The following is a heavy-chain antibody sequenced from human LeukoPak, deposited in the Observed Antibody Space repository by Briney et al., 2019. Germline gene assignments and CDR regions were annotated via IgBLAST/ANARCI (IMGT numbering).Heavy chain of an antibody. CDR3: ARSVIRYFDWLLPQYYFDY. V-gene: IGHV5-51*01. D-gene: IGHD3-9*01. J-gene: IGHJ4*02. Sequence: GASLQISCKGAGYSFTSYWIGWVRQLPGKGLEWMGIIYPGDSDTKYSPSFQGQVTISADKSISTAYLQWSSLKASDTAMYYCARSVIRYFDWLLPQYYFDYWGQGTLVTVSS. CDR2: IYPGDSDT. CDR1: GYSFTSYW.